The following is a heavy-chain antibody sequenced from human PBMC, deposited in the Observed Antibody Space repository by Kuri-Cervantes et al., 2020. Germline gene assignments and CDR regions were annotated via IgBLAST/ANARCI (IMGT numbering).Heavy chain of an antibody. CDR1: GFTFSSYG. J-gene: IGHJ5*02. Sequence: GESLKISCAASGFTFSSYGMHWVRQAPGKGLEWVAIISYEGSIKYYADSVKGRFTISKDNSKNTLFSQMNSLRAEDTAVYYCAGASSGYYGWFAPWGQGTLVTVSS. D-gene: IGHD3-22*01. CDR3: AGASSGYYGWFAP. V-gene: IGHV3-30*03. CDR2: ISYEGSIK.